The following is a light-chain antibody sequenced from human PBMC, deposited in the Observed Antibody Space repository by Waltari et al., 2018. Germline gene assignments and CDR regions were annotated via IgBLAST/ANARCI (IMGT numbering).Light chain of an antibody. CDR2: MAS. J-gene: IGKJ2*01. CDR3: QQYNTYPFT. V-gene: IGKV1-5*03. Sequence: DIQMTQSPSTLSASIGDRVTITCRASQSISNWLAWYQQIPGKAPKLLIYMASSLETGVPSRFRGSGSGTEFTLTISSLQPGDFVTYYCQQYNTYPFTFGLGTKLESK. CDR1: QSISNW.